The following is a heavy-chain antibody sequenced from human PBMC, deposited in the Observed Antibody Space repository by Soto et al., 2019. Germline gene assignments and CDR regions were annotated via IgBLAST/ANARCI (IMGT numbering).Heavy chain of an antibody. J-gene: IGHJ4*02. V-gene: IGHV4-31*03. CDR1: GGSISSGGYY. D-gene: IGHD5-18*01. CDR3: AHHGYSYGFDY. Sequence: QVQLQESGPGLVKPSQTLFLTCTVSGGSISSGGYYWSWIRQHPGKGLEWIGYSYYSGSTYYTPSLMSRVTISVDTSRNQFSLKLNSVTAADTAVYYCAHHGYSYGFDYWGQGTMVTVSS. CDR2: SYYSGST.